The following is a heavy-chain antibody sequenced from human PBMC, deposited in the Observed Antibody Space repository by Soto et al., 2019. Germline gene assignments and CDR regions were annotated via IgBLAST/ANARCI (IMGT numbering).Heavy chain of an antibody. CDR2: INAGNGNT. D-gene: IGHD1-26*01. Sequence: QVQLVQSGAEVKKPGASVKVSCKASGYTFTSYAMHWVRQAPGQRLEWMGWINAGNGNTKYSKKFQGRVTITRDTSASTAYMELSSLRTEDTAVYYCARTLVGATPADYWGQGTLVTVSS. J-gene: IGHJ4*02. V-gene: IGHV1-3*01. CDR1: GYTFTSYA. CDR3: ARTLVGATPADY.